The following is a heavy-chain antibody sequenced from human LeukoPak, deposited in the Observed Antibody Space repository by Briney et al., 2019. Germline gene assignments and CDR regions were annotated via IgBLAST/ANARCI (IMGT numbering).Heavy chain of an antibody. V-gene: IGHV3-23*01. CDR1: GFTFSNYA. CDR3: AKEYTGSFSPFPSYFDY. Sequence: GGSLRLSSAASGFTFSNYAMNWVREAPGKGGEWGSAISGSGGSTYYADSVQGRFTISRDNSKNTLYLQMNSLRAEDTAVYYCAKEYTGSFSPFPSYFDYWGQGTLVTVSS. D-gene: IGHD1-26*01. CDR2: ISGSGGST. J-gene: IGHJ4*02.